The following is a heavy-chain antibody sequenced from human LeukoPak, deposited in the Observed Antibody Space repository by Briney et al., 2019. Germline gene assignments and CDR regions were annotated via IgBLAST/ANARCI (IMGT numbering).Heavy chain of an antibody. J-gene: IGHJ6*03. Sequence: SVKVSCKASGGTFSSYAISWVRQAPGQGLEWMGGIIPIFGTANYAQKFQGRVTITADESTSTAYMELISLRSEDTAVYYCASRISGIALAQPSYYSMDVWAKGPRSPSP. CDR1: GGTFSSYA. CDR3: ASRISGIALAQPSYYSMDV. V-gene: IGHV1-69*01. D-gene: IGHD6-13*01. CDR2: IIPIFGTA.